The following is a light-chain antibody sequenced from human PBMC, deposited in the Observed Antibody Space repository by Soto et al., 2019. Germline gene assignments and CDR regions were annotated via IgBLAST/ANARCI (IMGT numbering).Light chain of an antibody. V-gene: IGLV2-14*01. J-gene: IGLJ1*01. CDR2: DVT. CDR1: STDVGGYKY. CDR3: ISYTSSDTYV. Sequence: QSVLTQPASVSGSPGQSITISCTGTSTDVGGYKYVSWYQQHPGKAPKIMIYDVTSRPSGIFNRFSGSMFGNTAFLIISGLQAEDEADYYCISYTSSDTYVFGTGTKVTVL.